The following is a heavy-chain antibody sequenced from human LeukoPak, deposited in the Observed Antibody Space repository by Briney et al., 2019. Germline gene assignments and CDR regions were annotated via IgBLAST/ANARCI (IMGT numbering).Heavy chain of an antibody. CDR1: DDSITMYY. D-gene: IGHD1-1*01. J-gene: IGHJ6*03. Sequence: SETLSLTCSVSDDSITMYYWTWIRQPPGKGLEWIGYVYHTGSTNFNPSLNGRVSISRDTTKNLFSLRLRSVTAADTAVYFCARGRVSSSTWYSTYYYYFYMDVWGKGTTVTVSS. CDR3: ARGRVSSSTWYSTYYYYFYMDV. V-gene: IGHV4-59*01. CDR2: VYHTGST.